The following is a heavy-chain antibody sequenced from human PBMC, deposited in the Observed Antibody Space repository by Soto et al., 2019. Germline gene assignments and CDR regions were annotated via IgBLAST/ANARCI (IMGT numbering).Heavy chain of an antibody. J-gene: IGHJ3*02. CDR1: GYTLTELS. CDR3: ARGYGSGSRIGNDAFDI. Sequence: ASVKVSCKVSGYTLTELSMHWVRQAPGKGLEWMGGFDPEDGETIYAQKFQGRVTMTEDTSTDSAYMELSSLRSEDTAVYYCARGYGSGSRIGNDAFDIWGQGTMVTVSS. CDR2: FDPEDGET. D-gene: IGHD3-10*01. V-gene: IGHV1-24*01.